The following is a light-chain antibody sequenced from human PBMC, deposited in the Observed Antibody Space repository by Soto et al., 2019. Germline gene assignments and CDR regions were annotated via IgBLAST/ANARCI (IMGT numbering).Light chain of an antibody. CDR1: QSVSSY. CDR2: DAS. V-gene: IGKV3-11*01. J-gene: IGKJ4*01. CDR3: QQRSNWQT. Sequence: EIVLTQSPATLSLSPGERATLSCRASQSVSSYLAWYQQKPGQAPRLLIYDASNRATGIPARFSGSGSGTDFTLTISSLELEDFAVYYCQQRSNWQTFGGVTKVEIK.